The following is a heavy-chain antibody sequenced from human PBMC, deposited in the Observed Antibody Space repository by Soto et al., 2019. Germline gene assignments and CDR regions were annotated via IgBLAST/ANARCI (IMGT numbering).Heavy chain of an antibody. V-gene: IGHV4-30-2*01. J-gene: IGHJ6*02. D-gene: IGHD3-10*01. CDR3: ARGGGGSGSYYYYGMDV. Sequence: QLQLQESGSGLVKPSQTLSLTCAVSGGSISSGGYSWSWIRQPPGKGLEWIGYIYHSGSTYYNPSLMSRVTISVDRSKNQFSLKLSSVTAADTAVYYCARGGGGSGSYYYYGMDVWGQGTTVTVSS. CDR2: IYHSGST. CDR1: GGSISSGGYS.